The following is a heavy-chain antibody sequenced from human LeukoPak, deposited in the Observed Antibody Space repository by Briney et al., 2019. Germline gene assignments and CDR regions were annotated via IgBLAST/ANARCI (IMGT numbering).Heavy chain of an antibody. CDR2: IIPIFGTA. D-gene: IGHD3-10*01. CDR1: GGTFSSYA. CDR3: ARADKSWFGETRNYYYYMDV. J-gene: IGHJ6*03. Sequence: GSSVKVSCKASGGTFSSYAISWVRQAPGQGLEWMGGIIPIFGTANYAQKFQGRVTITTDESTSTAYMELSSLRSEDTAVYYCARADKSWFGETRNYYYYMDVWGKGTTVTVSS. V-gene: IGHV1-69*05.